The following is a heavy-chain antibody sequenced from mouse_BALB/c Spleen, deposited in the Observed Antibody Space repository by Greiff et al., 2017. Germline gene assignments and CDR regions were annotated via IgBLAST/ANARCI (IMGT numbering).Heavy chain of an antibody. D-gene: IGHD1-2*01. CDR3: ASDYYGYVGY. Sequence: EVQGVESGGGLVKPGGSLKLSCAASGFTFSDYYMYWVRQTPEKRLEWVATISDGGSYTYYPDSVKGRFTISRDNAKNNLYLQMSSLKSEDTAMYYCASDYYGYVGYWGQGTTLTVSS. J-gene: IGHJ2*01. V-gene: IGHV5-4*02. CDR2: ISDGGSYT. CDR1: GFTFSDYY.